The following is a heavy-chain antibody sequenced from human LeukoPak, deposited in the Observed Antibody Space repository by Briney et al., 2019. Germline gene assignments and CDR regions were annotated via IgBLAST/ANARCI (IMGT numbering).Heavy chain of an antibody. D-gene: IGHD3-9*01. CDR2: ISAGGDDT. CDR1: GFTFSTYT. Sequence: GGSLRLSCAASGFTFSTYTMSWVRQAPGKGLEWVSAISAGGDDTYYADSVKGRFTISRDNAKNSLYLQMNSLRAEDTAVYYCARARYDILTGFTPYYFDYWGQGTLVTVSS. V-gene: IGHV3-21*01. J-gene: IGHJ4*02. CDR3: ARARYDILTGFTPYYFDY.